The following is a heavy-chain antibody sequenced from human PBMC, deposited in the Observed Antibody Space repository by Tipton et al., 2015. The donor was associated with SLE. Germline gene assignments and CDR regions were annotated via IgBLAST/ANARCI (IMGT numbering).Heavy chain of an antibody. CDR2: INSDGSST. CDR3: AKEPRDGPGSSGYEGYV. Sequence: SLRLSCAASGFTFSSYWMHWVRQAPGTGLVWVSRINSDGSSTSYADSVKGRFTISRDNAKNTLYLQMNSLRAEDSAVYYCAKEPRDGPGSSGYEGYVGGKGTTVTVS. D-gene: IGHD2-15*01. V-gene: IGHV3-74*01. J-gene: IGHJ6*03. CDR1: GFTFSSYW.